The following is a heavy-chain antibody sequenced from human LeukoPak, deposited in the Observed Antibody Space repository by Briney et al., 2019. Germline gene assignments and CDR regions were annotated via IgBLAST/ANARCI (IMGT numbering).Heavy chain of an antibody. CDR3: ARVSYDYVWGSYRYGFDY. CDR1: GGSISSGSYY. Sequence: SETLSLTCTVSGGSISSGSYYWSWIRQPAGKGLEWIGRIYTSGSTNYNPSLKSRVTISVDTSKNQFSLKLSSVTAADTAVYYCARVSYDYVWGSYRYGFDYWGQGTLVTVSS. J-gene: IGHJ4*02. V-gene: IGHV4-61*02. CDR2: IYTSGST. D-gene: IGHD3-16*02.